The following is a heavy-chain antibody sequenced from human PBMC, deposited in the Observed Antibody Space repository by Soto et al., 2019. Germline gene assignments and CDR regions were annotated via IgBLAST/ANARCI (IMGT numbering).Heavy chain of an antibody. CDR2: IYYSGST. D-gene: IGHD6-6*01. Sequence: SETLSLTCSVSGGSISTSRSYWAWIRQPPGKGLEWLARIYYSGSTYFNPSLNSRVTMSVDTSKSQFSLKLSSVTAADTAVYYCVRVISSSSSLGLRYYYYGLDAWGQGTTVTVSS. CDR3: VRVISSSSSLGLRYYYYGLDA. V-gene: IGHV4-39*01. CDR1: GGSISTSRSY. J-gene: IGHJ6*02.